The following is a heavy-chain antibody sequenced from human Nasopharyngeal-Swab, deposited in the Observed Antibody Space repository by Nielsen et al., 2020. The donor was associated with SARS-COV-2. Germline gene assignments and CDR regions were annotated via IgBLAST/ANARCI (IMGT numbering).Heavy chain of an antibody. Sequence: GGSLRLSCAVSGLPFNNYAVTWVRQAPGKGLEGVSIISSSGTDTYYADYVKGRFTISRDNSKNTLYLQMNSLRAEDSAIYYCAKSRGDTTMAHYYYYLDVWGKGTTVTVSS. D-gene: IGHD5-24*01. CDR2: ISSSGTDT. J-gene: IGHJ6*03. CDR3: AKSRGDTTMAHYYYYLDV. V-gene: IGHV3-23*01. CDR1: GLPFNNYA.